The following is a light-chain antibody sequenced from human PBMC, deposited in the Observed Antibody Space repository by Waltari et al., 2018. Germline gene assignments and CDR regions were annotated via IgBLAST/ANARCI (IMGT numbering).Light chain of an antibody. V-gene: IGLV3-21*02. CDR3: QVWNSSPDHPGNWV. J-gene: IGLJ3*02. Sequence: YVLTQPPSVSVAPGQTARIACGGNNIGSKSVHWYQQKAGQAPVLVVYADRDRPSGIPEIFSGSNSGNTATLTISRVEAGDEADYHCQVWNSSPDHPGNWVFGGGTKLTVL. CDR2: ADR. CDR1: NIGSKS.